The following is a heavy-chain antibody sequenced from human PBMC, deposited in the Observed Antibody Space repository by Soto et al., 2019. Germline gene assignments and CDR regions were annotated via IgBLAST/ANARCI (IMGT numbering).Heavy chain of an antibody. CDR3: VKSALGMGDC. CDR1: GFTFSSHL. Sequence: GGSLRLSCAASGFTFSSHLMHWIRQAPGKGLQWVSRITSDGITTNYADSVKGRFTISRDNAKNTLYLQMNSLRAEDTAVYYCVKSALGMGDCWGRGTLVTVSS. J-gene: IGHJ4*02. V-gene: IGHV3-74*01. CDR2: ITSDGITT.